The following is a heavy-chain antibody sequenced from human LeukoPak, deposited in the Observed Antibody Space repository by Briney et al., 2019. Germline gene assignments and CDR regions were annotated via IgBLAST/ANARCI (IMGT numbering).Heavy chain of an antibody. D-gene: IGHD6-13*01. Sequence: PSETLSLTCTVSGGSISSGSYYWSWIRQPAGKGLEWIGRIYTSGSTNYNPSLKSRVTISVDTSKNQFSLKLSSVTAADTAVYYCARAGVAAAGFDYWGQGTLVTVSS. CDR1: GGSISSGSYY. CDR2: IYTSGST. V-gene: IGHV4-61*02. J-gene: IGHJ4*02. CDR3: ARAGVAAAGFDY.